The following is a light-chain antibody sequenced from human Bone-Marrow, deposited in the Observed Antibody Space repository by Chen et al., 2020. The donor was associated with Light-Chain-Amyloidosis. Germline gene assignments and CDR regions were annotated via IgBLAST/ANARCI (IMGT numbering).Light chain of an antibody. CDR1: SSDVGGYNY. V-gene: IGLV2-14*01. CDR2: EVS. J-gene: IGLJ3*02. Sequence: QSALTQPASVSGSPGQSITISCTGTSSDVGGYNYVSWYQQHPGKAPKLMIYEVSNRPSGVPDRFSGSKSSNTASLTIAGLQAEDEADYYCRSYTSSSTWVFGGWTKLTVL. CDR3: RSYTSSSTWV.